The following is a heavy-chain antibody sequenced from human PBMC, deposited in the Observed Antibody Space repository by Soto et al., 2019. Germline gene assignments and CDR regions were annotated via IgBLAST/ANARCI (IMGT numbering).Heavy chain of an antibody. J-gene: IGHJ4*02. Sequence: SETLSLTCAVYGGSVRGYYWSWIRQPPGRGLEWIGEINDSGSTKYNPSLKSRVTISVDRSKNQFSLKLSSVTAADTAVYYCAAGGGLPRYYWGQVYLVTVSS. CDR2: INDSGST. CDR3: AAGGGLPRYY. V-gene: IGHV4-34*01. CDR1: GGSVRGYY. D-gene: IGHD5-12*01.